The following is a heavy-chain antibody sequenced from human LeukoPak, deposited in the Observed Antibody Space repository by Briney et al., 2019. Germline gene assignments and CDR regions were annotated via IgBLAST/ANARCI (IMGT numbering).Heavy chain of an antibody. J-gene: IGHJ4*02. CDR3: ARVSQEDLSFDY. V-gene: IGHV4-30-2*01. CDR1: GGSISSGGYY. Sequence: PSETLSLTCTVSGGSISSGGYYWSWIRQPPGKGLEWIGYIYHSGSTYYNPSLKSRVTISVDRSKNQFSLKLSSVTAADTAVYYCARVSQEDLSFDYWGQGTLVTVSS. D-gene: IGHD2/OR15-2a*01. CDR2: IYHSGST.